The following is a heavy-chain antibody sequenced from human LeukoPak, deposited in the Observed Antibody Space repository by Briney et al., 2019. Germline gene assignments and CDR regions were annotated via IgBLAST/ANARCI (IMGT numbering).Heavy chain of an antibody. V-gene: IGHV1-18*01. CDR3: ARVSVVVPAAMLTGAFDI. J-gene: IGHJ3*02. Sequence: RASVKVSCKASGYTFTSYGISGVRQAPGQGLEWMGWISAYNGYTNYAQKLQGRVTMTTDTSTSTAYMELRSLRSDDTAVYYCARVSVVVPAAMLTGAFDIWGQGTMVTVSS. D-gene: IGHD2-2*01. CDR2: ISAYNGYT. CDR1: GYTFTSYG.